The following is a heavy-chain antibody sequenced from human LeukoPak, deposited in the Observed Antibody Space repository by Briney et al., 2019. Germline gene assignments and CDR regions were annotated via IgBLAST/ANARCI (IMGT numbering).Heavy chain of an antibody. V-gene: IGHV1-2*02. CDR1: VYTFTGYY. CDR3: AREYYGSGRWFDP. D-gene: IGHD3-10*01. J-gene: IGHJ5*02. Sequence: GASVKLSCTASVYTFTGYYMHWVRQAPGQGLEWMGWINPNSDDTNYAQKFQGRVTMTRDTSISTAYMELSRLRSDDTAVYYCAREYYGSGRWFDPWGQGTLVTVSS. CDR2: INPNSDDT.